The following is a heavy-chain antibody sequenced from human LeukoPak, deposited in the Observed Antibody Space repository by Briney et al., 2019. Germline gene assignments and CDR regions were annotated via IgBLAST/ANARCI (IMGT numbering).Heavy chain of an antibody. CDR2: IYTGGST. D-gene: IGHD2-2*01. Sequence: GASLRLSCAASGFTFSSCAMSWVRQAPGKGLEWVSVIYTGGSTYYADSVKGRFTISRDNSKNTVYLQMSSLRAEDTAVYYCAKEGDCSTTSCLTGGLDVWGKGTTVTVSS. J-gene: IGHJ6*04. V-gene: IGHV3-53*01. CDR3: AKEGDCSTTSCLTGGLDV. CDR1: GFTFSSCA.